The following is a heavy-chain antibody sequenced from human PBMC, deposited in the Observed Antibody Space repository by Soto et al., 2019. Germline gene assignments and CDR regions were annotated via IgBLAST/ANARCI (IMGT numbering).Heavy chain of an antibody. D-gene: IGHD1-1*01. CDR3: AKDTAAATNSSSSGMDA. CDR2: ISYDGSNK. V-gene: IGHV3-30*18. CDR1: GFTFSSYG. Sequence: PGGSLRLSCAAAGFTFSSYGMHWVRQAPGKGLEWVAVISYDGSNKYYADSVKGRFTISRDNSKNTLYLQMNSLRAEDTAVYYCAKDTAAATNSSSSGMDARGQGNTVTVAS. J-gene: IGHJ6*02.